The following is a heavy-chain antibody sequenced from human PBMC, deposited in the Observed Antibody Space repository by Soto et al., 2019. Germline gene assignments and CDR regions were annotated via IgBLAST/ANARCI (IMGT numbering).Heavy chain of an antibody. CDR1: GGSISSSNW. J-gene: IGHJ4*02. Sequence: SETLSLTCAVSGGSISSSNWSSWVRQPPGKGLEWIGEIYHSGSTNYNPSLKSRVTISVDKSKNQFSLKLSSVTAADTAVYYCVRGYYYDSSGYDYWGQGTTVTVSS. V-gene: IGHV4-4*02. CDR2: IYHSGST. D-gene: IGHD3-22*01. CDR3: VRGYYYDSSGYDY.